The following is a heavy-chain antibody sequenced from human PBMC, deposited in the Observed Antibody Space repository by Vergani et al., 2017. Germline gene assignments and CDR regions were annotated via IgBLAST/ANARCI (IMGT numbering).Heavy chain of an antibody. V-gene: IGHV1-69*06. D-gene: IGHD3-10*01. CDR3: ARDKGYYGSGSRNWFDP. Sequence: QVQLVQSGAEVKKPGSSVKVSCKASGGTFSSYAISWVRQAPGQGLEWMGGIIPIFGTANYAQKFQGRVTITADKSTSTAYMELSSRRSEDTAVYYCARDKGYYGSGSRNWFDPGGQGTLVTVSS. CDR2: IIPIFGTA. CDR1: GGTFSSYA. J-gene: IGHJ5*02.